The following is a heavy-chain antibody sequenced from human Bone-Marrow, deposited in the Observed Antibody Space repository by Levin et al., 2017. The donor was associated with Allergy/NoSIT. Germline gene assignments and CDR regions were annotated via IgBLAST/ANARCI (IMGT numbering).Heavy chain of an antibody. CDR3: ATGDVRY. Sequence: KGLEWVAVISEDGSNKHYVDSVKGRFTISKDNSKNTLQLQMNNLKVDDTAVYFCATGDVRYWGQGTLVTVSS. J-gene: IGHJ4*02. V-gene: IGHV3-30*03. D-gene: IGHD2-21*02. CDR2: ISEDGSNK.